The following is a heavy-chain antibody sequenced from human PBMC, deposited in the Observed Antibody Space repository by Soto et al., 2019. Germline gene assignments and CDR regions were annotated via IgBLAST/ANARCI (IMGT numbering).Heavy chain of an antibody. D-gene: IGHD3-16*01. CDR2: INAYNGNT. CDR1: GYSFTRYG. V-gene: IGHV1-18*01. Sequence: QVQLVQSGAEVKNPGASVKVSCKASGYSFTRYGIGWARQAPGQGLEWMGWINAYNGNTNYAQNLQGRLTLTTDTSTNTAYMELRSLRSDDTAIYYCAMVEVYVTPSPQDVWGQGTTVTVSS. CDR3: AMVEVYVTPSPQDV. J-gene: IGHJ6*02.